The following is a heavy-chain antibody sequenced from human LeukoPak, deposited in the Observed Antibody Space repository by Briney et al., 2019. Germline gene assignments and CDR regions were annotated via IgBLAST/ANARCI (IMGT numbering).Heavy chain of an antibody. V-gene: IGHV3-9*01. Sequence: GGSLRLSCAASGFTFDDYAMHWVRQAPWKGLEWVSGISWNSGSIGYADSVKGRFTISRDNAKNSLYLQMNSLRAEDTALYYCAKVESGSSSWTSPPLYGMDVWGQGTTVTVSS. CDR2: ISWNSGSI. CDR3: AKVESGSSSWTSPPLYGMDV. D-gene: IGHD6-13*01. CDR1: GFTFDDYA. J-gene: IGHJ6*02.